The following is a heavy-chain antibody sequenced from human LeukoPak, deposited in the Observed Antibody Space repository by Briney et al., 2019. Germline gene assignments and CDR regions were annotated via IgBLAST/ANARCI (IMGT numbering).Heavy chain of an antibody. V-gene: IGHV3-13*01. CDR3: ARASLRFLEWLPLHY. D-gene: IGHD3-3*01. CDR1: GFTFSSYD. Sequence: QPGGSLRLSCAASGFTFSSYDMHWVRQATGKGLEWVSAIGTAGDTYYPGSVKGRFTISRDNAKNSLYLQMNSLRAEDTAVYYCARASLRFLEWLPLHYWGQGTLVTVSS. J-gene: IGHJ4*02. CDR2: IGTAGDT.